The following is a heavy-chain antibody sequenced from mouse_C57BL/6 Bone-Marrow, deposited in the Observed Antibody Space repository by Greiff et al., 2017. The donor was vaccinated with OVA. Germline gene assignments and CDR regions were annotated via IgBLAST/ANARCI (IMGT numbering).Heavy chain of an antibody. J-gene: IGHJ1*03. V-gene: IGHV1-62-3*01. CDR3: ARHSLYGSSYGWYFDV. CDR1: GYTFTSYW. Sequence: VKLQQPGAELVKPGASAKPSRKASGYTFTSYWMHWVKQRLGRGRQWIGRIDPNSGGTKYNEKCKRKATLTVDKPSSTADMQLSSRTSEDAAVYYCARHSLYGSSYGWYFDVWGTGTTVSVCS. CDR2: IDPNSGGT. D-gene: IGHD1-1*01.